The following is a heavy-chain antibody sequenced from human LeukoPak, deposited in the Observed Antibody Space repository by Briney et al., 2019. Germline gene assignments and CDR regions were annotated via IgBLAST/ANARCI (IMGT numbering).Heavy chain of an antibody. V-gene: IGHV1-46*01. CDR1: GYTFTSYY. CDR2: INPSGGST. CDR3: ARSSGSDWGDY. Sequence: RASVTVSCKASGYTFTSYYMHWVRQAPGQGLEWMGIINPSGGSTIYAQKFQGRVTMTRDTSTSTVYMELSSLRSEDTAVYYCARSSGSDWGDYWGQGTLVTVSS. J-gene: IGHJ4*02. D-gene: IGHD6-19*01.